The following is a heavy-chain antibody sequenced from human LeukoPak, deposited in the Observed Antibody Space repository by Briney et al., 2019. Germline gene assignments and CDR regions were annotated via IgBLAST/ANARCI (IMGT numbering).Heavy chain of an antibody. CDR1: GYTFTGYY. V-gene: IGHV1-2*02. CDR3: ARVLNLIAAAGTGY. CDR2: INPNSGGT. D-gene: IGHD6-13*01. J-gene: IGHJ4*02. Sequence: ASVKVSCKASGYTFTGYYMHWVRQAPGQGLEWMGWINPNSGGTNYAQKFQGRVTMTRDTSISTAYMELSRLRSDDTAVYYCARVLNLIAAAGTGYWGQGTLVTVSS.